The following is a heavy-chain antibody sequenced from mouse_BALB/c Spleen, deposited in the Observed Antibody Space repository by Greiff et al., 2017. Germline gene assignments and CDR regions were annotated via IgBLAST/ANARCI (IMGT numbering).Heavy chain of an antibody. CDR1: GYSFTDYI. Sequence: EVQLQQTGPELVKPGASVKISCKASGYSFTDYIMLWVKQSHGKSLEWIGNINPYYGSTSYNLKFKGKATLTVDKSSSTAYMQLNSLTSEDSAVYCCARGGSYDAMDYWGQGTSVTVSS. D-gene: IGHD1-1*02. J-gene: IGHJ4*01. CDR2: INPYYGST. CDR3: ARGGSYDAMDY. V-gene: IGHV1-39*01.